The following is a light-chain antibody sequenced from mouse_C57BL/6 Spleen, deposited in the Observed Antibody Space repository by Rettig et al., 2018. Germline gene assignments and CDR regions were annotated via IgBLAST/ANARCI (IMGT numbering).Light chain of an antibody. CDR1: ESVHSYGNSF. CDR2: RAS. V-gene: IGKV3-5*01. Sequence: DIVLTQSPASLAVSLGQRATISCRASESVHSYGNSFMHWYQQKPGQPPKLLIYRASNLESGIPARFSGSGSRTDFTLTINPVEADDVATYYCQQSNEDPYTFGGGTKLEIK. CDR3: QQSNEDPYT. J-gene: IGKJ2*01.